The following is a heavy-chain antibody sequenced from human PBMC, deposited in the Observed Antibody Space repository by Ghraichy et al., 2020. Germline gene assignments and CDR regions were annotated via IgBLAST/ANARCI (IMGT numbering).Heavy chain of an antibody. D-gene: IGHD3-9*01. V-gene: IGHV3-21*01. Sequence: GESLNISCAASGFTFSSYSMNWVRQAPGKGLEWVSSISSSSSYIYYADSVKGRFTISRDNAKNSLYLQMNSLRAEDTAVYYCARDPYYDILTGYYKNYYYYGMDVWGQGTTVTVSS. J-gene: IGHJ6*02. CDR3: ARDPYYDILTGYYKNYYYYGMDV. CDR1: GFTFSSYS. CDR2: ISSSSSYI.